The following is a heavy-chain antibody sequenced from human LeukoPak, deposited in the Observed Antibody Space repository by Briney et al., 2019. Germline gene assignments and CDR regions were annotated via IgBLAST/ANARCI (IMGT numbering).Heavy chain of an antibody. J-gene: IGHJ4*02. CDR3: AKDQDVAAAGTWGSIDY. CDR2: IKQDGSMK. Sequence: GGSLRLSCAASGFSFSNYWMSWVRQAPGKGLEWVANIKQDGSMKGYVDSVKGRFTISRDNAKNSLYLQMNSLRADDTAVYYCAKDQDVAAAGTWGSIDYWGQGTLVTVSS. CDR1: GFSFSNYW. V-gene: IGHV3-7*01. D-gene: IGHD6-13*01.